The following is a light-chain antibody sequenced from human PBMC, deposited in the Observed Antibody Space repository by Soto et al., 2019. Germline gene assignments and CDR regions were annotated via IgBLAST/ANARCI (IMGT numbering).Light chain of an antibody. CDR2: EVS. V-gene: IGLV2-14*01. J-gene: IGLJ1*01. CDR3: ISYTGSSTSYV. Sequence: ALTQPASVSGSPGQSITISCSGTSSDVGSYDHVAWYQQFPGKTPKLMIYEVSNRPSGVSSRFSGSKSGNTASLTISGLQAEDEADYYCISYTGSSTSYVFGSGTKVTVL. CDR1: SSDVGSYDH.